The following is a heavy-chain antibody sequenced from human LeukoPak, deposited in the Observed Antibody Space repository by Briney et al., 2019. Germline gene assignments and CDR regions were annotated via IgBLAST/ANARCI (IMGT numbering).Heavy chain of an antibody. CDR1: GFTFSSYG. Sequence: GGSLRLSCAASGFTFSSYGMHRVRQAPGKGLEWVAVISYDGSNKYYADSVKGRFTISRDNSKNTLYLQMNSLRAEDTAVYYCAKDRGDGYNYDYYYGMDVWGQGTTVTVSS. V-gene: IGHV3-30*18. CDR3: AKDRGDGYNYDYYYGMDV. CDR2: ISYDGSNK. D-gene: IGHD5-24*01. J-gene: IGHJ6*02.